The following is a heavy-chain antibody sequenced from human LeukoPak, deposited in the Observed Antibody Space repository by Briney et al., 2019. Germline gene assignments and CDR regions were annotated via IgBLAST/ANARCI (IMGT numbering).Heavy chain of an antibody. CDR1: GFSFSSYW. CDR2: IRTDGGTK. CDR3: VFSSYGPYLYGINI. J-gene: IGHJ3*02. V-gene: IGHV3-74*01. D-gene: IGHD2-8*01. Sequence: GGSLRLSCEGSGFSFSSYWMHWVRQAPGKGLAWVSRIRTDGGTKYYADSVKGRFTVSRDNARNTLYLQMDSLRAEDTAFYHCVFSSYGPYLYGINIWGHGTMVTVSS.